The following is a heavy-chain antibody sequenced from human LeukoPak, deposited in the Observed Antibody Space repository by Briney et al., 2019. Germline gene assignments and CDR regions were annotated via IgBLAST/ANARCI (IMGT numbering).Heavy chain of an antibody. J-gene: IGHJ4*02. D-gene: IGHD2-8*01. CDR2: INHSGST. V-gene: IGHV4-34*01. CDR1: GGSFSAYY. Sequence: SETLSLTCAVYGGSFSAYYWSWIRQPPGKGLEWIGEINHSGSTNYNPSLKSRVAISVDTSKNQFSLKLSSVTAADTAVYYCARGGCTNGVCSPGGWGQGTLVTVSS. CDR3: ARGGCTNGVCSPGG.